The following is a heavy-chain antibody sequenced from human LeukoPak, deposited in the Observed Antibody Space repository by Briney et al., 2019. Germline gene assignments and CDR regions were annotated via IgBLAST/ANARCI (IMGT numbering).Heavy chain of an antibody. Sequence: GGSLRLSCSASGFTFSSYAMHWVRQAPGKGLEYVSAISSNGGSTYYADSVKGRFTISRDNSKNTLYLQMNSLRAEDTAVYYCVKDPRVIAGANAAQDYGMDVWGQGTTVTVSS. CDR3: VKDPRVIAGANAAQDYGMDV. D-gene: IGHD6-19*01. CDR1: GFTFSSYA. V-gene: IGHV3-64D*06. CDR2: ISSNGGST. J-gene: IGHJ6*02.